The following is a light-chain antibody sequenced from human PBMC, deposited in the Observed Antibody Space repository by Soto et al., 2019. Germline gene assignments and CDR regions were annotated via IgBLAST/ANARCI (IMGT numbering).Light chain of an antibody. J-gene: IGKJ1*01. V-gene: IGKV1-16*01. CDR2: GAS. CDR3: QQYNSYWT. CDR1: QTVYNY. Sequence: DIQMTQSPSSLSASVGDIVTISCRASQTVYNYLNWYQQKPGKAPKPLIYGASSLQGGVPSRFSGSGSGTEFTLTISSLQPDDFATYYCQQYNSYWTFGQGTKVDIK.